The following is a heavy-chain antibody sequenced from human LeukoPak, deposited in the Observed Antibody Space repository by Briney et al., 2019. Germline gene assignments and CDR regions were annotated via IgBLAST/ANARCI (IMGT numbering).Heavy chain of an antibody. V-gene: IGHV4-59*08. CDR1: GGSISSYY. D-gene: IGHD4-17*01. J-gene: IGHJ4*02. CDR2: IYYSGST. CDR3: GRSTTVTTPPGLDFDY. Sequence: PSETLSLTCTVSGGSISSYYWSWIRQPPGKGLEWIGYIYYSGSTNYNPSLKSRVTISVDTSKNQFSLKLSSVTAADTAVYYCGRSTTVTTPPGLDFDYGAQGTRVTVPS.